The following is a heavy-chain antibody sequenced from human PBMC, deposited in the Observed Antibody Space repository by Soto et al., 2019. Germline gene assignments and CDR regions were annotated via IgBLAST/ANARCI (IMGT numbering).Heavy chain of an antibody. CDR2: IKQDESEK. J-gene: IGHJ4*02. CDR1: GFTFSSYW. CDR3: ARGVRFQGRVYYLDF. Sequence: EVQLVESGGGLGQPGGSLRLSCAASGFTFSSYWMSWVRQAPGKGLEWVANIKQDESEKDYVDSVKGRFTISRDNAKKSLYLEMNSLRAEDTAVYYCARGVRFQGRVYYLDFWGQGTLVTVSS. V-gene: IGHV3-7*01. D-gene: IGHD3-10*01.